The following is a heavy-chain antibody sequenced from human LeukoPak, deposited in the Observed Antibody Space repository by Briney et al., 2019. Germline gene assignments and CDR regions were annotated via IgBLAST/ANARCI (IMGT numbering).Heavy chain of an antibody. J-gene: IGHJ4*02. V-gene: IGHV3-33*08. D-gene: IGHD2-21*02. CDR1: GFTVSSSH. Sequence: GGSLRLSCAASGFTVSSSHMSWVRQAPGKGLEWVAVIWYDGSNKYYADSVKGRFTISRDNSKNTLYLQMNSLRAEDTAVYYCATARSCSGGDCYYLDYWGQGTLVTVSS. CDR3: ATARSCSGGDCYYLDY. CDR2: IWYDGSNK.